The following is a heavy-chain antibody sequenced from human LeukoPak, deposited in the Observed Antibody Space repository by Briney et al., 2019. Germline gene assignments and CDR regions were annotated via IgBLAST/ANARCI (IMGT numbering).Heavy chain of an antibody. CDR3: ARVRSGSYWFDP. CDR1: GYTFTGYY. V-gene: IGHV1-2*02. D-gene: IGHD1-26*01. Sequence: ASAKVSCKASGYTFTGYYMHWVRQAPGQGLEWMGWINPNSGGTNYAQKFQGRVTMTRDTSISTAYMELSRLRSDDTAVYYCARVRSGSYWFDPWGQGTLVTVSS. CDR2: INPNSGGT. J-gene: IGHJ5*02.